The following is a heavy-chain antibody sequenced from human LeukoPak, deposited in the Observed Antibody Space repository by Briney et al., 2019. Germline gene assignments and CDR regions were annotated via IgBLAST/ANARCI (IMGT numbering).Heavy chain of an antibody. CDR1: GGSISSYY. J-gene: IGHJ6*03. D-gene: IGHD3-22*01. V-gene: IGHV4-4*07. CDR3: ARVYDSSGPLGYYMDV. Sequence: PETLSLTCTVSGGSISSYYWSWIRQPAGKGLEWIGRIYTSGRTNYNPSLKSRVTISVDKSKNQFSLKLSSVTAADTAVYYCARVYDSSGPLGYYMDVWGKGTTVTVSS. CDR2: IYTSGRT.